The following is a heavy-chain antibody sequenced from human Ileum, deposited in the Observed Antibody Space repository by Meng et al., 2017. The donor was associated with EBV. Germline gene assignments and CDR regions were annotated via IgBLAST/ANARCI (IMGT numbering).Heavy chain of an antibody. V-gene: IGHV4-59*08. CDR1: GGSISSYY. J-gene: IGHJ4*02. D-gene: IGHD2-15*01. Sequence: QVQLQESGPGLVKPSETLSLTCTVSGGSISSYYWSWIRQPPGKGLEWIGYIYYSGSTNYNPSLKSRVTISVDTSKNQFSLNLSSVTAADTAVYYCARGGWSLEYWGQGTLVTVSS. CDR2: IYYSGST. CDR3: ARGGWSLEY.